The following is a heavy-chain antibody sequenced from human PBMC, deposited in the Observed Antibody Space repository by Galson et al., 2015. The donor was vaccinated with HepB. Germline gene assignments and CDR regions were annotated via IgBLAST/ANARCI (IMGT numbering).Heavy chain of an antibody. Sequence: SLRLSCAASGFTFSNYAMHWVRQAPGKGLEWVAAMSSHGSSIYYTDSVKGRFTISRDNSKNTLYLQMNSLRAEDTAVYYCARAYAPTPDAFDIWGQGTMVTVSS. CDR2: MSSHGSSI. CDR1: GFTFSNYA. CDR3: ARAYAPTPDAFDI. J-gene: IGHJ3*02. D-gene: IGHD2-2*01. V-gene: IGHV3-30-3*01.